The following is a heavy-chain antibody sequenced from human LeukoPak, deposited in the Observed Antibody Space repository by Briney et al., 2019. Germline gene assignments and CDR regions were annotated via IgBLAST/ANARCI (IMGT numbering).Heavy chain of an antibody. CDR1: GGSISSGDYY. J-gene: IGHJ4*02. Sequence: SETLSLTCTVSGGSISSGDYYWSWIRQPPGKGLEWIGYIYYSGSTYYNPSLKSRVTISVDTSKNQFSLKLSSVTAADTAVYYCARDLSDTAALGYWGQGTLATVSS. CDR3: ARDLSDTAALGY. D-gene: IGHD5-18*01. CDR2: IYYSGST. V-gene: IGHV4-30-4*01.